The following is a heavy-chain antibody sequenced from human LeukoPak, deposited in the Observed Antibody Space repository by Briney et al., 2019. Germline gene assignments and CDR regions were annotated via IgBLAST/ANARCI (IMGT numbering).Heavy chain of an antibody. Sequence: GGSLRLSCAASGFTFSNAWMSWVRQAPGKGLEWVGRIKSKTDGGTTDYAAPVKGRFTISRDDSKNTLYLQMNSLKTEDTAVYYCARAKGPYYDFWSGYHYFDYWGQGTLVTVSS. V-gene: IGHV3-15*01. CDR2: IKSKTDGGTT. J-gene: IGHJ4*02. CDR3: ARAKGPYYDFWSGYHYFDY. D-gene: IGHD3-3*01. CDR1: GFTFSNAW.